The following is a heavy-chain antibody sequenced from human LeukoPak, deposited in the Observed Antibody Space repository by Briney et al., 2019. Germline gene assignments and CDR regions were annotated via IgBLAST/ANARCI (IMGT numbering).Heavy chain of an antibody. D-gene: IGHD5-18*01. J-gene: IGHJ4*02. CDR3: ARGRRGYSYGRLFKYYDY. Sequence: GASVKVSCKASGYTFTSYDINWVRQATGQGLEWMGWMNPNSGNTGYAQKFQGRVTITRNTSISTAYMELSSLRSEDTAVYYCARGRRGYSYGRLFKYYDYWGQGTLVTVSS. V-gene: IGHV1-8*03. CDR1: GYTFTSYD. CDR2: MNPNSGNT.